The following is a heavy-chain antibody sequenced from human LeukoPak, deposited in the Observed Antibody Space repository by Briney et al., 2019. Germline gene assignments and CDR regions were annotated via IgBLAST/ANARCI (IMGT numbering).Heavy chain of an antibody. D-gene: IGHD3-22*01. CDR3: ARGFFYDRGYYFDY. CDR2: INTKTGNP. Sequence: ASVKVSCKASGYTFTDFAINWVRQAPGQGLEWMGWINTKTGNPTYAQGFTGRFVFSLDTSVSTAYLQISSLKAEDTAVYYCARGFFYDRGYYFDYWGQGTLVTVSS. V-gene: IGHV7-4-1*02. CDR1: GYTFTDFA. J-gene: IGHJ4*02.